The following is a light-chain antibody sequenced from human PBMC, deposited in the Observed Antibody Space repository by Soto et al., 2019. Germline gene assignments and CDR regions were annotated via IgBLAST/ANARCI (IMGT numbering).Light chain of an antibody. CDR3: QQYYRTPIT. CDR2: WAS. Sequence: DIQMTQSPSSLSASVGDRVTITCRASQSISSYLNWYQHKPGQPPKLLIYWASTRDSGVPDRFSGSGSGTDFTLTISSLQAEDVAVYSCQQYYRTPITFGGGTKVEIK. CDR1: QSISSY. J-gene: IGKJ4*01. V-gene: IGKV1-27*01.